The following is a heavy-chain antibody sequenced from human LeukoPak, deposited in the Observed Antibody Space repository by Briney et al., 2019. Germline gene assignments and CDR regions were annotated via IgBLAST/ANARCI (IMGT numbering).Heavy chain of an antibody. J-gene: IGHJ4*02. CDR2: IYSGGDT. D-gene: IGHD3-10*01. Sequence: PGGSLRLSCAASGFTVSSNYMSWVRQAPGKGLEWVSVIYSGGDTYYADSVKGRFTIFRDNSKNTLYLQMNSLRAEDTAVYYCAESLERYGSGSYYFYWGQGTLVTVSS. CDR1: GFTVSSNY. CDR3: AESLERYGSGSYYFY. V-gene: IGHV3-66*01.